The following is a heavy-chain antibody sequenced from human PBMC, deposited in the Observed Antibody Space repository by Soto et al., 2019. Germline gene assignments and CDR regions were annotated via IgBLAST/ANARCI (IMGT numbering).Heavy chain of an antibody. Sequence: ASVKVSCKASGYTFTSYGISWVRQAPGQGHEWMGWISAYNGNTNYAQKLQGRVTMTTDTSTSTAYMELRSLRSDDTAVYYCVFNIGTYYSPKYTVVSGKGITVT. CDR2: ISAYNGNT. CDR1: GYTFTSYG. J-gene: IGHJ6*03. V-gene: IGHV1-18*01. CDR3: VFNIGTYYSPKYTVV. D-gene: IGHD2-15*01.